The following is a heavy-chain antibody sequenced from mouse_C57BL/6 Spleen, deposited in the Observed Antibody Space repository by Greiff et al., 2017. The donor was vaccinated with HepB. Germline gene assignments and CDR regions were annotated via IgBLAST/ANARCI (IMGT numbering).Heavy chain of an antibody. Sequence: QVHVKQPGAELVKPGASVKMSCKASGYTFTSYWITWVKQRPGQGLEWIGDISPGSGSTNYNEKFKSKATLTVATSSSTAYMQLSSLTSEDSAVYYCAKDDGYSYGYFDVWGTGTTVTVSS. V-gene: IGHV1-55*01. CDR3: AKDDGYSYGYFDV. D-gene: IGHD2-3*01. CDR1: GYTFTSYW. CDR2: ISPGSGST. J-gene: IGHJ1*03.